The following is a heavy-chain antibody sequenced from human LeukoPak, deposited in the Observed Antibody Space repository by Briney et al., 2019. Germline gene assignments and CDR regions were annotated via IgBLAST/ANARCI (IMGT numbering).Heavy chain of an antibody. D-gene: IGHD1-26*01. CDR1: GFTFSSYG. Sequence: GGSLRLSCAASGFTFSSYGMSWVRQAPGKGLEWVSALSGSGGSTFYADSVKGRFTISRDNAKNSLYLQMNSLRVEDTAVYYCASRIVGTPDYFDYWGHGTLVTVSS. CDR3: ASRIVGTPDYFDY. V-gene: IGHV3-23*01. J-gene: IGHJ4*01. CDR2: LSGSGGST.